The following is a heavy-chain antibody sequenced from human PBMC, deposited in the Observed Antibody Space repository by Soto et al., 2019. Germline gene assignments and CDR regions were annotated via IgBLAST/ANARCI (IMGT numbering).Heavy chain of an antibody. J-gene: IGHJ4*02. D-gene: IGHD6-13*01. Sequence: SETLSLTCTVSGGSISSGDYYWSWIRQPLGKGLEWIGYIYYSGSTYYNPSLKSRVTISVDTSKNQFSLKLSSVTAADTAVYYCARDRSAAAGWYMDYWGQGTLVTVSS. V-gene: IGHV4-30-4*01. CDR2: IYYSGST. CDR1: GGSISSGDYY. CDR3: ARDRSAAAGWYMDY.